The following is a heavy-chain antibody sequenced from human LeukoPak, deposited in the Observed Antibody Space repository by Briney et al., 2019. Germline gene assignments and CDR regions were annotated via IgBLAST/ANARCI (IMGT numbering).Heavy chain of an antibody. CDR2: ISYDGSNK. V-gene: IGHV3-30*03. D-gene: IGHD6-19*01. J-gene: IGHJ2*01. Sequence: GGPLRLSCAASGFTFSSYGMHWVRQAPGKGLEWVAVISYDGSNKYYADSVKGRFTISRDNSKNTLYLQMNSLRAEDTAVYYCGRDPPWSSGWYFDLWGRGTLVTVSS. CDR3: GRDPPWSSGWYFDL. CDR1: GFTFSSYG.